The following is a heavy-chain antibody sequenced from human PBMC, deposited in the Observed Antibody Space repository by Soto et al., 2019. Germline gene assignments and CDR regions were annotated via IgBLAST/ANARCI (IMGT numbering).Heavy chain of an antibody. Sequence: SETLSLTCTVSGASINSNVHYWGWVRQSPGKGLEWIASVFYTGSPYHNPSLESRVSISVDTSDNQFSLKVTSVTAADTGIYYCAIHPFGGYAFDSWGQGTLVTVSS. CDR3: AIHPFGGYAFDS. CDR2: VFYTGSP. CDR1: GASINSNVHY. J-gene: IGHJ4*02. V-gene: IGHV4-39*01. D-gene: IGHD3-16*01.